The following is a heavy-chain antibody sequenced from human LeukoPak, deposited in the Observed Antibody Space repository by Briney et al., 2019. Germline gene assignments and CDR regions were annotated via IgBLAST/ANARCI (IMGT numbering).Heavy chain of an antibody. D-gene: IGHD4-11*01. CDR3: ARDRVRGNSNPFFDY. Sequence: SETLSLTCTVSGGSISGSSYFWGWIRQPPGKGLEWIGSIYYSGSTYYNPSLKSRVTISVDTSKNQFSLKLSSVTAADTAVYYCARDRVRGNSNPFFDYWGQGTLVTVSS. CDR2: IYYSGST. CDR1: GGSISGSSYF. V-gene: IGHV4-39*07. J-gene: IGHJ4*02.